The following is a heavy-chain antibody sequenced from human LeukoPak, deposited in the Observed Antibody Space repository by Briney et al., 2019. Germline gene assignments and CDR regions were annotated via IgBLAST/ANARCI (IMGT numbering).Heavy chain of an antibody. CDR1: GGPISSHY. V-gene: IGHV4-59*11. CDR3: ASYDSSGRAFDI. CDR2: IYYTGST. Sequence: SETLSLTCTVSGGPISSHYWTWIRQPPGKGLEWIGYIYYTGSTNYNPSLQSRVTISVDTSKNQFSLKLSSVTAADTAVYYCASYDSSGRAFDIWGQGTMVTVSS. D-gene: IGHD3-22*01. J-gene: IGHJ3*02.